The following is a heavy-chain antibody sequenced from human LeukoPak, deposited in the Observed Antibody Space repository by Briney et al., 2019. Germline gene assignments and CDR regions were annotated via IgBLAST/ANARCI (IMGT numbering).Heavy chain of an antibody. CDR3: ARARSGLDL. D-gene: IGHD6-25*01. V-gene: IGHV4-59*11. J-gene: IGHJ5*02. CDR2: IYYSGNT. Sequence: SETLSLTCTVSGGSIRSHYWSWIRQPPGKGLEWIGNIYYSGNTNYNPSLKSRVTISVDTSKNQFSLKLSSVTAADTAVYYCARARSGLDLWGQGTLVTVSP. CDR1: GGSIRSHY.